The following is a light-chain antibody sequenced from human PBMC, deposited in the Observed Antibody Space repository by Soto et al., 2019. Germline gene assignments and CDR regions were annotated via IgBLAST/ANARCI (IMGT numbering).Light chain of an antibody. Sequence: EIVLTQSPATLSLSPGERATLSCRASQSVNSYLAWYQQKPGHAPRLLIYDASTRATGIPARFSGSGSGTDFTLTIGSLEPEDFAVYYCQQRSNWPLTFGGGTKVDI. J-gene: IGKJ4*01. CDR2: DAS. CDR3: QQRSNWPLT. CDR1: QSVNSY. V-gene: IGKV3-11*01.